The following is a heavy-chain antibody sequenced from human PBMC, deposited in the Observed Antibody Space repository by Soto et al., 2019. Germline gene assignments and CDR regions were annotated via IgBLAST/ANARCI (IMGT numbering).Heavy chain of an antibody. CDR1: GASFSGHY. CDR2: INHRGTT. Sequence: QVQLQQWGAGLLKSSETLSLTCAFYGASFSGHYWSWIRQAPGKGLEWIGEINHRGTTNYNPSLKRRVTISADTAKNQFSLKLSSVTAADTDVYFCAIGVEMAATYFDHWGQGTLVSVSS. V-gene: IGHV4-34*02. D-gene: IGHD2-15*01. J-gene: IGHJ4*02. CDR3: AIGVEMAATYFDH.